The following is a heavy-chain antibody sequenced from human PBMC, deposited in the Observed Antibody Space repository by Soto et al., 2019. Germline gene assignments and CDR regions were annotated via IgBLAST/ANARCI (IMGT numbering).Heavy chain of an antibody. V-gene: IGHV1-69*01. Sequence: QVQLVQSGAEVKKPGSSVKVSCKASGGTFSSYSINWVRQAPGQGLEWMGEIIPIFGTANYAQKFQGRVTITADESTSTAYMELSSLRSEETAVYSCARDGGRHSGGIDYWGQGTLVTVSS. CDR3: ARDGGRHSGGIDY. D-gene: IGHD1-26*01. J-gene: IGHJ4*02. CDR2: IIPIFGTA. CDR1: GGTFSSYS.